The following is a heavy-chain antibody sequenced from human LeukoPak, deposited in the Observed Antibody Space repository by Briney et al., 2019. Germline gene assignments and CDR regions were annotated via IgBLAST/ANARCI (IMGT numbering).Heavy chain of an antibody. CDR1: GFTFSSYG. Sequence: GGSLRLSCAASGFTFSSYGMHWVRQAPGKGLEWVAVISYDGSNKYYADSVKGRFTISRDNAKNSLYLRMNSLRVEDTAVYYCARDQVVVVPAAIADYWGQGILVTVSS. J-gene: IGHJ4*02. CDR3: ARDQVVVVPAAIADY. V-gene: IGHV3-30*03. CDR2: ISYDGSNK. D-gene: IGHD2-2*02.